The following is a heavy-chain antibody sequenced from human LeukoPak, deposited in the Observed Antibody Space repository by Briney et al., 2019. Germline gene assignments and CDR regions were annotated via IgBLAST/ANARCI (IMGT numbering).Heavy chain of an antibody. CDR2: MNPNSGNT. D-gene: IGHD3-9*01. CDR3: ARGQADWYYYYMDV. J-gene: IGHJ6*03. CDR1: GYTFTSYD. Sequence: ASVKVSCKASGYTFTSYDINWVRQATGQGLEWMGWMNPNSGNTGYAQKFQGRVTMTRNTSISTAYMELSSLRSEDTAVYYCARGQADWYYYYMDVWGKGTTVTISS. V-gene: IGHV1-8*01.